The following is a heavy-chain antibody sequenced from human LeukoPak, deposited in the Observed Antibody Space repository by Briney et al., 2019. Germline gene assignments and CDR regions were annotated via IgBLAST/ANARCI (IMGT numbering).Heavy chain of an antibody. CDR3: ARHDGYSYGFDY. CDR1: GESFSGYY. CDR2: IYYSGST. Sequence: SETLSLTCAVYGESFSGYYWSWIRQPPGKGLEWIGSIYYSGSTYYNPSLKSRVTISVDTSKNQFSLKLSSVTAADTAVYYCARHDGYSYGFDYWGQGTLVTVSS. V-gene: IGHV4-34*01. D-gene: IGHD5-18*01. J-gene: IGHJ4*02.